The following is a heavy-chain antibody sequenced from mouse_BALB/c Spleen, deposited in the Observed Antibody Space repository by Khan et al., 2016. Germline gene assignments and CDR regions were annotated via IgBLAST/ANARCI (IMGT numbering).Heavy chain of an antibody. Sequence: VQLKESGAELVKPGASVKLSCTASGFNIKDTYMHWVKQRPEQGLEWIGSIYPSDGYTKYDPKFQGKATITADTSSNTAYLQLSSLTSEDTAVFDCARAPYDYDVGVDYWGQGTTVTVSA. J-gene: IGHJ3*01. CDR2: IYPSDGYT. CDR1: GFNIKDTY. D-gene: IGHD2-4*01. V-gene: IGHV14-3*02. CDR3: ARAPYDYDVGVDY.